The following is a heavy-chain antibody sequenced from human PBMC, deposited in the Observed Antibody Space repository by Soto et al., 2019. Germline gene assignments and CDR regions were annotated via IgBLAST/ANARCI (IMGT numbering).Heavy chain of an antibody. J-gene: IGHJ4*02. CDR3: SRDIGRHSFDY. CDR1: GFTLSDYR. D-gene: IGHD1-26*01. CDR2: SRGKASGYTI. V-gene: IGHV3-72*01. Sequence: EVQLVESGGGLVQPGGSLRLSCAASGFTLSDYRMDWVRLAPGKGLEWVARSRGKASGYTIEYAASVKDRFTISRDDSKNSLYLQMNSLKIEDTAVYYCSRDIGRHSFDYWGQGTPVTVSS.